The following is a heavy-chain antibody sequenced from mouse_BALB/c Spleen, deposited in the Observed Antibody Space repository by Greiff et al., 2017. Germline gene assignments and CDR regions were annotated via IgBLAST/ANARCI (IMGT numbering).Heavy chain of an antibody. CDR1: GFNIKDYY. D-gene: IGHD2-3*01. CDR2: IDPENGDT. V-gene: IGHV14-4*02. CDR3: KGGDGWGY. Sequence: EVQLQQSGAELVRSGASVKLSCTASGFNIKDYYMHWVKQRPEQGLEWIGWIDPENGDTEYAPKFQGKATMTADTSSNTAYLQLSSLTSEDTAVYYCKGGDGWGYWGQGTLVTVSA. J-gene: IGHJ3*01.